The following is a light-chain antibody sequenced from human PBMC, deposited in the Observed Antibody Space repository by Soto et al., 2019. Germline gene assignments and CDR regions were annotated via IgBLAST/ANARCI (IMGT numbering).Light chain of an antibody. CDR2: DVS. CDR1: SSDVGGYNY. V-gene: IGLV2-14*01. CDR3: SSYTSSSTRLV. Sequence: QSALTQPASVSGSPGQSITISCTGTSSDVGGYNYVSWYQQHPGKAPKLMIYDVSNRPSGVSNRFSGSKSGNTASLTISGLQPEDEADYYCSSYTSSSTRLVFGGGTKLTVL. J-gene: IGLJ2*01.